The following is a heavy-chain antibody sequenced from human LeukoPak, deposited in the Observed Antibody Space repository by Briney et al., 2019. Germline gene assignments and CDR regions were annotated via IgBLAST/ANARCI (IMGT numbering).Heavy chain of an antibody. D-gene: IGHD6-19*01. CDR2: IYYSGST. CDR3: ARGGWYPESFQH. J-gene: IGHJ1*01. V-gene: IGHV4-59*01. Sequence: SETLSLTCTVSGGSISSYYWNWIRQPPGKGLEWIGYIYYSGSTNYNPSLKSRVTISVDTSKNQFSLKLSSVSAADTAVYYCARGGWYPESFQHWGQGALVTVSS. CDR1: GGSISSYY.